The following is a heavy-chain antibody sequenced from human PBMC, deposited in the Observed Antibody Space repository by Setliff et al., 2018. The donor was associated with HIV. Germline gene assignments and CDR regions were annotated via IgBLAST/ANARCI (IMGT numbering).Heavy chain of an antibody. V-gene: IGHV1-2*02. J-gene: IGHJ4*02. Sequence: ASVKVSCKASGYTFTGYYMHWVRQAPGQGLEWMGWINPHSGDTNYAQKFQDRVTMTRDTSVNIAYMQLSRLRSDDTAVYYCARVWEWNYDLGYWGQGTLVTVSS. CDR3: ARVWEWNYDLGY. D-gene: IGHD1-7*01. CDR2: INPHSGDT. CDR1: GYTFTGYY.